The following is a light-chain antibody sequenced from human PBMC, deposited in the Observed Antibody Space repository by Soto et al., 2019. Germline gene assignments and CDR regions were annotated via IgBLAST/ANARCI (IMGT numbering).Light chain of an antibody. CDR1: QSVSSY. CDR2: DAS. J-gene: IGKJ1*01. V-gene: IGKV3-11*01. CDR3: QQYSDWPLT. Sequence: EIVLTQSPATLSLSPGERATLSCRASQSVSSYLAWYQQKPGQAPRLLIYDASNRATGIPARFSGSGSGTDFTLTISSLEPEDFAVYYCQQYSDWPLTFGQGTKVEIK.